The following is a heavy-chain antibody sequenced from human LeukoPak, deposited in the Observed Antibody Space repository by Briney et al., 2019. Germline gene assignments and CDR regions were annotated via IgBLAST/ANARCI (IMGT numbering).Heavy chain of an antibody. D-gene: IGHD4-17*01. V-gene: IGHV3-30*02. CDR1: GFTFSSYG. CDR3: ASHTTYGDYASDY. CDR2: IRYDGSNK. Sequence: GGSLRLSCAASGFTFSSYGMHWVRQAPGKGLEWVAFIRYDGSNKYYADPVKGRFTISRDNSKNTLYLQMNSLRAEDTAVYYCASHTTYGDYASDYWGQGTLVTVSS. J-gene: IGHJ4*02.